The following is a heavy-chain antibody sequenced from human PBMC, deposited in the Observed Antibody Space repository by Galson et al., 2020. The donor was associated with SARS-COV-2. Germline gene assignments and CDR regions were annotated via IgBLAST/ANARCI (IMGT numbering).Heavy chain of an antibody. V-gene: IGHV4-59*13. D-gene: IGHD5-18*01. CDR1: GGSISSYY. CDR3: ARDVEVTTKNDAFDI. CDR2: IYYSGST. J-gene: IGHJ3*02. Sequence: SETLSLTCTVSGGSISSYYWSWIRQPPGKGLEWIGYIYYSGSTNYNPSLKSRVTISVDTSKNQFSLKLSSVTAADTAVYYCARDVEVTTKNDAFDIWGQGTMVTVSS.